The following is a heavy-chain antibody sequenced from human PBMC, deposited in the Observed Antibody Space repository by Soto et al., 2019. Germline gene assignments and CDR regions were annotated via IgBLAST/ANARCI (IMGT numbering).Heavy chain of an antibody. J-gene: IGHJ6*02. Sequence: PSETLSLTCTVTGGSMTSGDQYWTWIRHRPGEGLEWFGYINHRGSVYYNPSLKSRVSMSVDTSKNQFSLNLSSVTAADTAVYYCARELPQRQGRNMDVWGQGTTVTVSS. CDR1: GGSMTSGDQY. CDR2: INHRGSV. D-gene: IGHD1-1*01. CDR3: ARELPQRQGRNMDV. V-gene: IGHV4-31*03.